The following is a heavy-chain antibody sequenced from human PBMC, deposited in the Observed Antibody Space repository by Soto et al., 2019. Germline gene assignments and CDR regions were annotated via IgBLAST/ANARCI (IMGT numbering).Heavy chain of an antibody. CDR2: INPGNAGT. D-gene: IGHD3-10*01. V-gene: IGHV1-46*01. CDR1: GYTFTKHY. CDR3: ARGSSSGSGGTGVLNV. Sequence: QVQLAQSGAEVKKPGASVKVSCQASGYTFTKHYMNWVRQAPGKGLEWMGVINPGNAGTRYAQQFQGRVTVTSDTSTSTVCMELTSLTSDDTAVYYCARGSSSGSGGTGVLNVWGQGTMVTVSS. J-gene: IGHJ3*01.